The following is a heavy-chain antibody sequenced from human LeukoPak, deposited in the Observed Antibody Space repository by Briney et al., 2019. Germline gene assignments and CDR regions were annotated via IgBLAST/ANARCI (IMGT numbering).Heavy chain of an antibody. CDR2: IYYSVNS. CDR1: GGSISSVRHY. J-gene: IGHJ4*02. V-gene: IGHV4-39*01. Sequence: SETLSLTCTVSGGSISSVRHYWGWIRQPTGKELEWIGNIYYSVNSYYNPSLKSRVTISVDASKNQFSLNLSSVTAADTAVYYCARLSYGSGSHYNFYFDFWGQGTLVTVSA. D-gene: IGHD3-10*01. CDR3: ARLSYGSGSHYNFYFDF.